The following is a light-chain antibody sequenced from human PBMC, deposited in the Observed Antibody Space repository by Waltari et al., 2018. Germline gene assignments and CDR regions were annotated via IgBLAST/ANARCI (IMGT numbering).Light chain of an antibody. V-gene: IGLV2-14*03. J-gene: IGLJ1*01. CDR3: SSYTSSSTRNV. CDR1: SSDVGGYNY. CDR2: DVS. Sequence: QSALTQPASVSGSPGPSITISCTGTSSDVGGYNYVSWYQQHPGKAPKLMIYDVSNRPSWVSNRFSGSKSGNTASLTISGLQAEDEADYYCSSYTSSSTRNVFGTGTKVTVL.